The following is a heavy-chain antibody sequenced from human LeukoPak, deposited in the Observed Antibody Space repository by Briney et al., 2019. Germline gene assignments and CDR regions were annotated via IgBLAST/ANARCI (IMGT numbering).Heavy chain of an antibody. CDR1: GGSISSYY. CDR2: IYTSGST. Sequence: SETLSLTCTVSGGSISSYYWSWIRQPAGKGLEWIGRIYTSGSTNYNPSLKSRVTMSVETSKNQFSLKLSSVTAADTAVYYCAREGSSSSWQNWFDPWGQGTLVTVSS. CDR3: AREGSSSSWQNWFDP. J-gene: IGHJ5*02. D-gene: IGHD6-13*01. V-gene: IGHV4-4*07.